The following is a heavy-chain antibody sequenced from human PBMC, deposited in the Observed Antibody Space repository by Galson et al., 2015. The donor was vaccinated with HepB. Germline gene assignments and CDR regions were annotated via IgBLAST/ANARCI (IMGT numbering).Heavy chain of an antibody. D-gene: IGHD6-19*01. CDR2: ISSNGGST. J-gene: IGHJ4*02. V-gene: IGHV3-64D*06. Sequence: SLRLSCAASGFTFSSYAMHWVRQAPGKGLEYVSAISSNGGSTYYADSVKGRFTISRDNSKNTLYLQMSSLRAEDTAVYYCVKGSSGWYDGPQGYWGQGTLVTVSS. CDR3: VKGSSGWYDGPQGY. CDR1: GFTFSSYA.